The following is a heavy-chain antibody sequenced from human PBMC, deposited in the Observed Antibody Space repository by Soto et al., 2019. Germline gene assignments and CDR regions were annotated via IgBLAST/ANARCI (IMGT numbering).Heavy chain of an antibody. V-gene: IGHV1-69*02. Sequence: QVQLVQSGAEVKKPGSSVKVSCKASGGTFSSYTISWVRQAPGQGLEWMGRIIPILGIANYAQKFQGRVTITADKSTSTAYMELSSLRSEDTAVYYCARGILWFGELPAKKGLDYWGQGTLVTVSS. J-gene: IGHJ4*02. CDR2: IIPILGIA. CDR1: GGTFSSYT. CDR3: ARGILWFGELPAKKGLDY. D-gene: IGHD3-10*01.